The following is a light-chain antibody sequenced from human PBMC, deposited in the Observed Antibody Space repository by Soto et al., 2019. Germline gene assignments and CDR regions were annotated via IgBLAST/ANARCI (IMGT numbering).Light chain of an antibody. J-gene: IGKJ1*01. CDR1: QSLLHSDGKTY. V-gene: IGKV2-29*03. CDR3: MHAIDIPWT. CDR2: EVS. Sequence: ILMTQTPLSLSIIPGQTASISCKSSQSLLHSDGKTYFYWYVQKAGQAPQPLIYEVSNRFSGVPERFSGSGSRTDFTLKISRVEADDVGIYYCMHAIDIPWTFGQGTKVDIK.